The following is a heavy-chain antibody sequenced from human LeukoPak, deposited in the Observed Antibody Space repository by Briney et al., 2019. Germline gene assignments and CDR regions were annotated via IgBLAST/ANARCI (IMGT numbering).Heavy chain of an antibody. D-gene: IGHD5-24*01. J-gene: IGHJ4*02. CDR2: ISSNGGST. CDR1: GFTFSSYP. V-gene: IGHV3-64*01. Sequence: PGGSLRLSCAASGFTFSSYPMHWVRQAPGKGLEYVSAISSNGGSTYYANSVKGRFTISRDNSKNTLYLQMGSLRAKDTAVYFCAREAKRWLQSYYFDYWGQGTLVTVSS. CDR3: AREAKRWLQSYYFDY.